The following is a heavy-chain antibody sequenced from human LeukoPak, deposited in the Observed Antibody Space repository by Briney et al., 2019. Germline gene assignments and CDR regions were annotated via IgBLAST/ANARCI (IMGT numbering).Heavy chain of an antibody. Sequence: PSETLSLTCTVSGGSISSYYWSWIRQPAGKGLEWIGRIYTGGSTNYNPSLKSRVTMSVDTSKNQFSLKLSSVTAADTAVYYCARDLVYYGSGSYYNEDYFDYWGQGTLVTVSS. J-gene: IGHJ4*02. CDR1: GGSISSYY. CDR2: IYTGGST. CDR3: ARDLVYYGSGSYYNEDYFDY. D-gene: IGHD3-10*01. V-gene: IGHV4-4*07.